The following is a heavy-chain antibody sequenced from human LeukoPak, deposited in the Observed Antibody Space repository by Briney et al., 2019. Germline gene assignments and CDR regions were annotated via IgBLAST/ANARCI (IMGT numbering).Heavy chain of an antibody. V-gene: IGHV4-59*01. D-gene: IGHD3-10*01. J-gene: IGHJ3*02. Sequence: PSETLSLPCTVSGGSISSYYWGWIRQPPGKGLEWIGYIYYSGSTNYNPSLKSRVTISVDTSKNQFSLKLSSVTAADTAVYYCARVVYGSGSYIAFDIWGQGTMVTVSS. CDR3: ARVVYGSGSYIAFDI. CDR2: IYYSGST. CDR1: GGSISSYY.